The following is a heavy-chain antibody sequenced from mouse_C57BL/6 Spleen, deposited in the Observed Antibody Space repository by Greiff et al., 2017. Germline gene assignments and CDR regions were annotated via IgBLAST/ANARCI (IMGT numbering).Heavy chain of an antibody. CDR2: ISSGGDYI. CDR3: TRVSYGNYEYYYAMDY. D-gene: IGHD2-1*01. CDR1: GFTFSSYA. J-gene: IGHJ4*01. V-gene: IGHV5-9-1*02. Sequence: EVKLMESGEGLVKPGGSLKLSCAASGFTFSSYAMSWVRQTPEKRLEWVAYISSGGDYIYYAATVKGRFTISRDNARNTLYLQMSSLKSEDTAMYYCTRVSYGNYEYYYAMDYWGQGTSVTVSS.